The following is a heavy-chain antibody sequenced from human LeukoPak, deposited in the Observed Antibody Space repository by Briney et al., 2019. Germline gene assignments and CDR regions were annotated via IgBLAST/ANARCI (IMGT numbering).Heavy chain of an antibody. Sequence: PGGSLRLSCAASGFTFRDYYMSWIRKAPGKGLEWVSHISGASTFTNYADSVKGRFAISRDNAKNTLYLQLNSLRAEDTAVYYCARVAYCSGDCYHYFEYWGQGTLVTVSS. V-gene: IGHV3-11*06. CDR1: GFTFRDYY. D-gene: IGHD2-21*02. CDR3: ARVAYCSGDCYHYFEY. J-gene: IGHJ4*02. CDR2: ISGASTFT.